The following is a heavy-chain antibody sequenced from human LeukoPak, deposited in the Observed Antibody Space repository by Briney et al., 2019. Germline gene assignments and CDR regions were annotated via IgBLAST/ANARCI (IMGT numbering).Heavy chain of an antibody. J-gene: IGHJ4*02. V-gene: IGHV3-21*04. CDR3: AKDIVFGTMVRGVKTPMVFDY. Sequence: GGSLRLSCAASGFTFSSYSMNWVRQAPGKGLEWVSFISSTTSYKYYADSVKGRFTISRDNAKNSLYLQMNSLRAEDTALYYCAKDIVFGTMVRGVKTPMVFDYWGQGTLVTVSS. CDR1: GFTFSSYS. CDR2: ISSTTSYK. D-gene: IGHD3-10*01.